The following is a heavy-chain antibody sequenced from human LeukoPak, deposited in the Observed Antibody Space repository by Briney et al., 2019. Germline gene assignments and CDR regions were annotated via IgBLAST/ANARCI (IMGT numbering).Heavy chain of an antibody. CDR1: GFTFSSYW. CDR3: ARELTGDLGTDY. Sequence: PGGSLRLSCAASGFTFSSYWMHWVRQAPGKGLVWVSRINSDGSSTSYADSEKGRFTISRDNAKNTLYLQMNSLRAEDTAVYYCARELTGDLGTDYWGQGTLVTVSS. V-gene: IGHV3-74*01. J-gene: IGHJ4*02. CDR2: INSDGSST. D-gene: IGHD7-27*01.